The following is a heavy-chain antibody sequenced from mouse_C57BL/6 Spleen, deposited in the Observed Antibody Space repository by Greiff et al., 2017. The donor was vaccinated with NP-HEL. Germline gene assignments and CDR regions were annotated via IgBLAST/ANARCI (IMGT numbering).Heavy chain of an antibody. V-gene: IGHV1-69*01. CDR2: IDPSDSYT. CDR1: GYTFTSYW. CDR3: ARELVGYFDV. Sequence: QVQLQQPGAELVMPGASVKLSCKASGYTFTSYWMHWVKQRPGQGLEWIGEIDPSDSYTNYNQKFKGKSTLTVDTSSSTAYMQLSSLTSEDSAVYYCARELVGYFDVWGTGTTVTVSS. J-gene: IGHJ1*03. D-gene: IGHD2-2*01.